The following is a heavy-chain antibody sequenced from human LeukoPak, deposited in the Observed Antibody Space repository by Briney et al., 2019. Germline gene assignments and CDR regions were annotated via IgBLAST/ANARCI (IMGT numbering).Heavy chain of an antibody. J-gene: IGHJ6*02. V-gene: IGHV1-69*13. Sequence: SVKVSCKASGGTFSSYAISWVRQAPGQGLEWMGGIIPIFGTANYAQKFQGRVTITADESTSTAYMELSSLRSEDMAVYYCASSIAAAGRGRGYYYGMDVWGQGTTVTVSS. D-gene: IGHD6-13*01. CDR3: ASSIAAAGRGRGYYYGMDV. CDR1: GGTFSSYA. CDR2: IIPIFGTA.